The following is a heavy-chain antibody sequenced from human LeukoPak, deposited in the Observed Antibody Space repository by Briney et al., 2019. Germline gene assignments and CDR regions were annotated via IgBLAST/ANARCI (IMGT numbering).Heavy chain of an antibody. J-gene: IGHJ4*02. CDR1: GFTFSSNW. CDR3: ASGSGWRQLY. D-gene: IGHD5-24*01. V-gene: IGHV3-7*01. CDR2: IYSGGSDK. Sequence: GGTLRLSCVVSGFTFSSNWRNWVRQAPGKGLEWVANIYSGGSDKYYADSVKGRFTICRDNAKNSLYLQMNSLKAEDTAVYYCASGSGWRQLYWGQGTLVTVSP.